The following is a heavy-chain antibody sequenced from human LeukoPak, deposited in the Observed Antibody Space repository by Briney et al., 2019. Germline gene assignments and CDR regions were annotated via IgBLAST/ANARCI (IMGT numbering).Heavy chain of an antibody. CDR1: GFTFSSYS. CDR3: ARDHKGYYGMDV. CDR2: ISSSSSYI. J-gene: IGHJ6*02. Sequence: GGSLRLSCAASGFTFSSYSMNWVRQAPGKGLEWVSSISSSSSYIYYADSVKGRFTISRDNAKNSLYLQMNSLRAEDTAVYYCARDHKGYYGMDVWGQGTTVTVSS. V-gene: IGHV3-21*01.